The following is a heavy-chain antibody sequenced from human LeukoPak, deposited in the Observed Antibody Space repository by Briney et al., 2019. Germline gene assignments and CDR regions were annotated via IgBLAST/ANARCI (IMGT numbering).Heavy chain of an antibody. CDR1: GFTFSTNG. CDR3: AREGDYYDSSGIDY. J-gene: IGHJ4*02. D-gene: IGHD3-22*01. V-gene: IGHV3-33*01. CDR2: VWFDGSNK. Sequence: GGSLRLSCAVSGFTFSTNGMHWVRQAPGKGLEWVAVVWFDGSNKHYADSVKGRFTISRDNSKNTLYLQMNSLRAEDTAVYYCAREGDYYDSSGIDYWGQGTLVTVSS.